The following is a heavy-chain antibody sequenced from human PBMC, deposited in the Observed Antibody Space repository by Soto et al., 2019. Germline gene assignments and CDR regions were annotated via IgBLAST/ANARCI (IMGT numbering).Heavy chain of an antibody. CDR3: AKRRAMGTTGAFDI. V-gene: IGHV3-23*01. D-gene: IGHD1-26*01. J-gene: IGHJ3*02. CDR1: GFTFSSYW. CDR2: ISVKGDST. Sequence: GGSLRLSCAASGFTFSSYWMHWVRQAPGKGLEWVSFISVKGDSTNYADSVKGRFTVSRDNSKNTLSLQMKNLRAEDTAVYYCAKRRAMGTTGAFDIWGLGTMVTV.